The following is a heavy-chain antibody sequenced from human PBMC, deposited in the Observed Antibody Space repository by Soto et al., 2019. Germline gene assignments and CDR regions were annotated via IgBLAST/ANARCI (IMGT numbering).Heavy chain of an antibody. J-gene: IGHJ3*02. D-gene: IGHD3-22*01. CDR3: ARSGSSDHDDAFDI. CDR2: IYYSGGT. V-gene: IGHV4-59*01. CDR1: SGSISNYN. Sequence: QVQLQESGPGLVKPSETLSLICIVSSGSISNYNWSWVRQPPGKGLEWKGYIYYSGGTRYNPSLKSRVTISVDTSKNQFSLKLSSVIAADTAVYYCARSGSSDHDDAFDIWGQGTMVTVSS.